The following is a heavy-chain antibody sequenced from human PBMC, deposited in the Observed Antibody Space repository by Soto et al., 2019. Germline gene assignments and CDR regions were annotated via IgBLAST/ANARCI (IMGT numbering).Heavy chain of an antibody. D-gene: IGHD2-15*01. CDR2: ISPYNVNT. V-gene: IGHV1-18*01. CDR3: ARAPVVVIAAAYFDS. Sequence: QVQLVQSGAEVKKPGASVKVSCKASDYAFTSYTITWVRQAPGQGLEWMGWISPYNVNTDYAQKLQGRVTMTADTSTSTAYMELRSLRSDDTAVYYCARAPVVVIAAAYFDSWGQGTLVTVSS. CDR1: DYAFTSYT. J-gene: IGHJ4*02.